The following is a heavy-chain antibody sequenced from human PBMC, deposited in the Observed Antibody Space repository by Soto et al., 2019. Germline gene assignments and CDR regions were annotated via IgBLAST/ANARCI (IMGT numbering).Heavy chain of an antibody. J-gene: IGHJ3*02. CDR2: ISAGGLNT. CDR1: GFTFSSYA. Sequence: DVQLLESGGGLGHPGGSLRLSCAASGFTFSSYAMSWVRQAPGKGLELVSAISAGGLNTYYADSVKGRSTISRDNSKKTVDLQMNSLRVEDTAVYYCAKFYCISTTFQTPASKSTGGFEIWGQGTLVTVSS. V-gene: IGHV3-23*01. D-gene: IGHD2-2*01. CDR3: AKFYCISTTFQTPASKSTGGFEI.